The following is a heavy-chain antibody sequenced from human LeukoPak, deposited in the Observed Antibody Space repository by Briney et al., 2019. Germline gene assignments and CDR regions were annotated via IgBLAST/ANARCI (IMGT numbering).Heavy chain of an antibody. Sequence: GGSLRLSCGASGFTFSRYAMSWVRHAPGKGLEWVLGMSGSGGSTYYADSVKGRFTISRDNSRNTLYLQMNSLRAEDTAVYYCAKAMAERAYSYADPLAYWGQGTLVTVSS. CDR1: GFTFSRYA. D-gene: IGHD5-18*01. CDR3: AKAMAERAYSYADPLAY. V-gene: IGHV3-23*01. CDR2: MSGSGGST. J-gene: IGHJ4*02.